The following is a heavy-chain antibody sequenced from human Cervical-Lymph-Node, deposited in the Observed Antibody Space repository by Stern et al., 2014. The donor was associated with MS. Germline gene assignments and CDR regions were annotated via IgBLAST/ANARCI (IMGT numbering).Heavy chain of an antibody. CDR1: GYTFTSYY. D-gene: IGHD6-19*01. Sequence: QMQLVQSGAEVKTPGASVKLSCKASGYTFTSYYMHWVRQAPGLGLEWMGIINPSGGSTNYAQKLQGRVTMTRDTSTSTVYMELNSLRSEDTAVYYCAREVAGHRLGMMDVWGQGTSVTVSS. J-gene: IGHJ6*02. CDR2: INPSGGST. CDR3: AREVAGHRLGMMDV. V-gene: IGHV1-46*01.